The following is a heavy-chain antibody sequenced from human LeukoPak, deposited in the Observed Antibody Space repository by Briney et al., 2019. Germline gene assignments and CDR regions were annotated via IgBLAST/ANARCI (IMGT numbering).Heavy chain of an antibody. CDR3: ARDTAMVALDY. Sequence: PSETLSLTCAVYGGSFSGYYWSWIRQPPGKGLEWIGEINRSGSTNYNPSLKSRVTISVDTSKNQFSLKLSSVTAADTAVYYCARDTAMVALDYWGQGTLVTVSS. V-gene: IGHV4-34*01. J-gene: IGHJ4*02. D-gene: IGHD5-18*01. CDR1: GGSFSGYY. CDR2: INRSGST.